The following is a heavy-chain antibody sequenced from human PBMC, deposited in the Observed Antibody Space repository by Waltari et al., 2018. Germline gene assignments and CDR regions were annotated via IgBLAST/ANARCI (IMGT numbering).Heavy chain of an antibody. CDR2: IYYSRST. CDR3: AIPTGIGDAFDI. V-gene: IGHV4-39*01. D-gene: IGHD1-1*01. CDR1: GGSISSSSYY. J-gene: IGHJ3*02. Sequence: QLQLQESGPGLVKPSETLSLTCTVSGGSISSSSYYWGWLRQPPVKGLEWIGSIYYSRSTYYNPSLKSRVTISVDTSKNQFSLKLSSVTAADTAVYYCAIPTGIGDAFDIWGQGTMVTVSS.